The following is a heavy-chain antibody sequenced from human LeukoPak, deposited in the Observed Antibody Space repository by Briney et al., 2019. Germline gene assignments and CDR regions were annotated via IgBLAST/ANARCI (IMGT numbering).Heavy chain of an antibody. D-gene: IGHD5-24*01. V-gene: IGHV3-30*04. J-gene: IGHJ4*02. CDR1: GFTFSSYA. CDR3: ARDRRTVEMATIWAY. Sequence: GRSLRLSCAASGFTFSSYAMHWVRQAPGKGLEWVAVISYDGSNKYYADSVKGRFTISRDNSKNTLYLQMNSLRVEDTAVYYCARDRRTVEMATIWAYWGQGTLVTVSS. CDR2: ISYDGSNK.